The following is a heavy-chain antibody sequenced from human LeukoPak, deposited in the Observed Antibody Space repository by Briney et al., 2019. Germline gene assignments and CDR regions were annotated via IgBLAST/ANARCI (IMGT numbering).Heavy chain of an antibody. CDR2: IYHSGST. V-gene: IGHV4-38-2*02. Sequence: SETLSLTCTVSGYSISSGFYWGWIRQPPGKGLEWIGSIYHSGSTYYNPSLKSRVTISVDTSKNQFSLKLSSVTAADTAVYFCASGQRGGSSDSKFDYWGQGTLVTVPS. D-gene: IGHD2-15*01. CDR1: GYSISSGFY. CDR3: ASGQRGGSSDSKFDY. J-gene: IGHJ4*02.